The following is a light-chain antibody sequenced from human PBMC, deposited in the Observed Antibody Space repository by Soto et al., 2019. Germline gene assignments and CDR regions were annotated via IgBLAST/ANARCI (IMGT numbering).Light chain of an antibody. Sequence: QSALTQPASVSGSPGQSITISCAGTSGDVGAYNYVTWFQQYPGKVPKLIIYDVSDRPSGVSDRFSGSKSGNTASLTISGLLAEDEADYYCGSYTTINTMIFGGGTKLT. CDR2: DVS. CDR1: SGDVGAYNY. V-gene: IGLV2-14*01. J-gene: IGLJ2*01. CDR3: GSYTTINTMI.